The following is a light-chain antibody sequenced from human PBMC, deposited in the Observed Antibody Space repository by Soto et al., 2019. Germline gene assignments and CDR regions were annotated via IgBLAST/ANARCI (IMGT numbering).Light chain of an antibody. V-gene: IGKV3-15*01. CDR2: GAS. Sequence: EIVMTQSPATLSLSPGDRATLSCRASQVVSRHLAWYQQRPGQAPRLLIQGASTRATGVPARFSGSQSGTEFTLTITSLQSEDFAVYYCQQYDNWPWTFGQGTKVEIK. CDR1: QVVSRH. CDR3: QQYDNWPWT. J-gene: IGKJ1*01.